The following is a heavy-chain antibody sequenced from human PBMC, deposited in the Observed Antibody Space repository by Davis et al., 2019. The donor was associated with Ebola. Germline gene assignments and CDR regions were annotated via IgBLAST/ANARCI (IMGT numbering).Heavy chain of an antibody. D-gene: IGHD4-23*01. Sequence: GESLKISCAASGFTFSDYYMSWIRQAPGKGLEWVSYISSSGSTIYYADSVKGRFTISRDNAKNSLYLQMNSLRAEDTAVYYCARFHDYGGSDAFDIWGQGTMVTVSS. CDR2: ISSSGSTI. CDR3: ARFHDYGGSDAFDI. J-gene: IGHJ3*02. V-gene: IGHV3-11*01. CDR1: GFTFSDYY.